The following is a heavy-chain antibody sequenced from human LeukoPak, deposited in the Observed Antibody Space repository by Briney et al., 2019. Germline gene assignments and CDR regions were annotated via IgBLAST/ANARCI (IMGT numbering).Heavy chain of an antibody. CDR3: AKDRSRYCSSTSCYGDY. D-gene: IGHD2-2*01. J-gene: IGHJ4*02. CDR2: ISGSGGST. V-gene: IGHV3-23*01. Sequence: GGSLRLSCAASGFTVSSNYMSWVRQAPGKGLEWVSGISGSGGSTYYADSVKGRFTVSRDNSNNTLYLQMNSLRAEDTAVYYCAKDRSRYCSSTSCYGDYWGQGTLVTVSS. CDR1: GFTVSSNY.